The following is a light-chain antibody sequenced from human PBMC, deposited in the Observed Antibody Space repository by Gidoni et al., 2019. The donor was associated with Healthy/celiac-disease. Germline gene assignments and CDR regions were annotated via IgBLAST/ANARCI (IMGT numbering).Light chain of an antibody. V-gene: IGLV1-44*01. J-gene: IGLJ3*02. Sequence: QSVLTQPPSASGTPGPRVTISCSGSRSNIGSNTVNWYQQLPGTAPKLLIYRNNQRPSGVPDLFSGSKSCTSASLAICGLQSEDEADYYCAAWDDILMGFWVFGGGTKLTVL. CDR2: RNN. CDR3: AAWDDILMGFWV. CDR1: RSNIGSNT.